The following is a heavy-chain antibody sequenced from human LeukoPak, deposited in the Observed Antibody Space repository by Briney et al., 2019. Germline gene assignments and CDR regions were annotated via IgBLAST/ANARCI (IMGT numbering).Heavy chain of an antibody. D-gene: IGHD3-22*01. J-gene: IGHJ4*02. Sequence: VASVKVSCKASGYTFTGYYMHWVRQATGQGLEWMGWMNPNSGNTGYAQKFQGRVTMTRNTSISTAYMELSSLRSEDTAVYYCARPYSSGYYYFDYWGQGTLVTVSS. CDR2: MNPNSGNT. CDR3: ARPYSSGYYYFDY. CDR1: GYTFTGYY. V-gene: IGHV1-8*02.